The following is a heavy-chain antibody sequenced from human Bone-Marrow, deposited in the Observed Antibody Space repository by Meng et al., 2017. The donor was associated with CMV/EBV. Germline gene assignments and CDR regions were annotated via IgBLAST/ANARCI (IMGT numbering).Heavy chain of an antibody. CDR1: GYTFTSYG. V-gene: IGHV1-18*01. CDR2: INAYNGNT. J-gene: IGHJ4*02. CDR3: ARVRIRGYSY. Sequence: SCKASGYTFTSYGHSWVKQAPGQGLEWMGWINAYNGNTHYAQKLQGRVTMTTDSSTSTAYMELRSLRSDDTAVYYCARVRIRGYSYWGQGTLVTVSS. D-gene: IGHD3-10*01.